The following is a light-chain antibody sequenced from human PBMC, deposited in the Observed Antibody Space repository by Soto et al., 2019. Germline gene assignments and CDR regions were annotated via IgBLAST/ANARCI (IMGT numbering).Light chain of an antibody. Sequence: EIVLTQSPGTLSLSPGERATLSCRASQSVSSSYLAWYQQKPGQAPRLLIYGASSRATGIPDRFSGSGSGTDFTLTISSLQAEDVAVYYCQQYYGTPLTFGGGTKVDIK. CDR2: GAS. CDR3: QQYYGTPLT. J-gene: IGKJ4*01. CDR1: QSVSSSY. V-gene: IGKV3-20*01.